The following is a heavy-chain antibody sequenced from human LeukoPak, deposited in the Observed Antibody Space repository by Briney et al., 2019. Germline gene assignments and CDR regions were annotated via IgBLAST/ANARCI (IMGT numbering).Heavy chain of an antibody. V-gene: IGHV3-7*01. CDR1: GFTFSSYW. CDR2: IKQDGSEK. CDR3: ARDHAAMNDAFDI. D-gene: IGHD2-2*01. Sequence: GGSLRLSCAASGFTFSSYWMSWVRQAPGKGLEWVANIKQDGSEKYYVDSVKGRFTISRDNAKNSLYLQMNSLRAEDTAVYYCARDHAAMNDAFDIWGQGTMVTVSS. J-gene: IGHJ3*02.